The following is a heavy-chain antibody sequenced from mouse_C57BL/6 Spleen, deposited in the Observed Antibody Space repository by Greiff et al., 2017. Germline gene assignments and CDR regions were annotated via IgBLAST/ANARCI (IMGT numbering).Heavy chain of an antibody. V-gene: IGHV1-50*01. Sequence: VQLQQPGAELVKPGASVKLSCKASGYTFTSYWMQWVKQRPGQGLEWIGEIDPSDSYTNYNQKFKGKATLTVDTSSSTAYMQLSSLTSEDSAVYYCARSAMVTTRGFAYWGQGTLVTVSA. CDR1: GYTFTSYW. CDR3: ARSAMVTTRGFAY. CDR2: IDPSDSYT. J-gene: IGHJ3*01. D-gene: IGHD2-2*01.